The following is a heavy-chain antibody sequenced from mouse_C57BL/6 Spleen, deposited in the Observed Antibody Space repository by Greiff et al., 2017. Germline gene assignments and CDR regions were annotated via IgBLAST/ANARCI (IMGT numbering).Heavy chain of an antibody. J-gene: IGHJ4*01. CDR2: INPSSGYT. V-gene: IGHV1-4*01. D-gene: IGHD2-4*01. Sequence: QVQLQQSGAELARPGASVKMSCKASGYTFTSYTMHWVKQRPGQGLEWIGYINPSSGYTKYNQKFKDKATLITDKSSSTAYMQLSSLTSEDAAVYYCARADYAYAMDYWGQGTSVTVSS. CDR1: GYTFTSYT. CDR3: ARADYAYAMDY.